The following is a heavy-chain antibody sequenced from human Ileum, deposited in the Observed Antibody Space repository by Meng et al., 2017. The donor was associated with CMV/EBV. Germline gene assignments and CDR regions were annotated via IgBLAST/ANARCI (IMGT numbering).Heavy chain of an antibody. Sequence: SETLSLTCTVSGGSVSSGSYFWSWIRQPPGRALEWIGYVEYNGRTNYNPSLKSRAIISADTSMNQFSLRLRSVNAADTAVYYCARGEKRSEYYYGLDVWGHGTAVTVSS. CDR1: GGSVSSGSYF. J-gene: IGHJ6*02. CDR2: VEYNGRT. V-gene: IGHV4-61*01. D-gene: IGHD2/OR15-2a*01. CDR3: ARGEKRSEYYYGLDV.